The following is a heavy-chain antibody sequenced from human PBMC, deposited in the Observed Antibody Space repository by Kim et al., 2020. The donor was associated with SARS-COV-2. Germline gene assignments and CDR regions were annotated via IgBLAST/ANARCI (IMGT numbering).Heavy chain of an antibody. J-gene: IGHJ4*02. CDR1: GSTITNCY. CDR3: AREVAYCSDTSCYHLKYFDF. V-gene: IGHV1-46*01. D-gene: IGHD2-2*01. Sequence: ASVKVSCKASGSTITNCYIHWVRQAPGQGLEWMGTIDPSGGTTVYAQHFQGRVTLTRDTSTSTVHMDLSSLTSEDTAVYYCAREVAYCSDTSCYHLKYFDFWGQGTLVTVSS. CDR2: IDPSGGTT.